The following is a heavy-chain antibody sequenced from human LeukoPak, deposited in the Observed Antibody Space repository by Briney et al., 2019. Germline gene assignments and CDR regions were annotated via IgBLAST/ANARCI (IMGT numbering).Heavy chain of an antibody. CDR2: IIPIFGTA. J-gene: IGHJ4*02. CDR3: AREAPYSGKFDY. V-gene: IGHV1-69*01. D-gene: IGHD6-13*01. CDR1: GGTFSSYA. Sequence: SVKVSCKASGGTFSSYAISWVRQSPGQGLEWMGGIIPIFGTANYAQKFQGRVTITADESTSTAYMELSSLRSEDTAVYYCAREAPYSGKFDYWGQGTLVTVSS.